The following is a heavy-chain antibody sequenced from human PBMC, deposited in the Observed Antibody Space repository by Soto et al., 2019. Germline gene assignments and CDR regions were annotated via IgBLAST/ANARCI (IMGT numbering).Heavy chain of an antibody. CDR3: ARQVAVAATIDY. CDR2: IYYSGST. V-gene: IGHV4-39*01. CDR1: GGSISSSSYY. D-gene: IGHD6-19*01. J-gene: IGHJ4*02. Sequence: QLQLQASGPGLVKPSETLSLTCTVSGGSISSSSYYWGWIRQPPGKGLEWIGSIYYSGSTYYNPSLKSRVTISVDTSKNQFSLKLSSVTAADTAVYYCARQVAVAATIDYWGQGTLVTVSS.